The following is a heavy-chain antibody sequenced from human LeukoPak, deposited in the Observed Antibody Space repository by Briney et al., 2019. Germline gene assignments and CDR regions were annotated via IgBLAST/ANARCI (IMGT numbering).Heavy chain of an antibody. CDR3: AWLDPGFDY. V-gene: IGHV3-30*04. D-gene: IGHD6-19*01. CDR1: GFSFSDYA. J-gene: IGHJ4*02. Sequence: PGGSLRLSCAASGFSFSDYALHWVRQAPGKGLEWVAVISYGGTKEYYADSVKGRFTISKDNSKNTPYLQMNSLRAEYTAVYYCAWLDPGFDYWGQGTLVTVSS. CDR2: ISYGGTKE.